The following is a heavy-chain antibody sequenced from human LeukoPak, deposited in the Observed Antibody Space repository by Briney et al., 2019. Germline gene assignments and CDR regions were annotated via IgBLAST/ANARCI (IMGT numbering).Heavy chain of an antibody. V-gene: IGHV3-66*02. D-gene: IGHD3-22*01. CDR1: GFTVSSNY. CDR3: ARTSHYYDSSGYFPFDY. Sequence: GGSLRLSCAASGFTVSSNYMSWVRQAPGKGLEWVSVIYSGGSTYYADSVKGRFTISRDNSKNTPYLQMNSLRAEDTAVYYCARTSHYYDSSGYFPFDYWGQGTLVTVSS. CDR2: IYSGGST. J-gene: IGHJ4*02.